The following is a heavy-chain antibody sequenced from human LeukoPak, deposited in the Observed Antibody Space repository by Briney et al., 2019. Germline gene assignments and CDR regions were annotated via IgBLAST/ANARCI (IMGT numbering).Heavy chain of an antibody. CDR3: ASPVGPAAINFYNAFDF. CDR1: GGSISSSSYY. V-gene: IGHV4-39*01. Sequence: SETLSLTCTVSGGSISSSSYYWGWIRQPPGKGLEWIGSIYYSGSTYYNPSLKSRVAISVDTSKNQFSLKLSSVTAADTAVYYCASPVGPAAINFYNAFDFWGQGTMVTVSS. J-gene: IGHJ3*01. CDR2: IYYSGST. D-gene: IGHD2-2*01.